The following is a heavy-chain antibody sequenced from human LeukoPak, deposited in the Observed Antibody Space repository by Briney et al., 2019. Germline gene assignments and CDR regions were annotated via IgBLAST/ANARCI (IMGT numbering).Heavy chain of an antibody. J-gene: IGHJ4*02. Sequence: PGGSLRLSCEAPGFTFSSYWMHWVRQAPGKGLVWVSRINSDGSSTTYADSVKGRFTISRDNAKNTLYLQMNSLRADDTAVYYCARVTYYDNSAPTDGYWGQGTLVTVSS. V-gene: IGHV3-74*01. D-gene: IGHD3-22*01. CDR2: INSDGSST. CDR3: ARVTYYDNSAPTDGY. CDR1: GFTFSSYW.